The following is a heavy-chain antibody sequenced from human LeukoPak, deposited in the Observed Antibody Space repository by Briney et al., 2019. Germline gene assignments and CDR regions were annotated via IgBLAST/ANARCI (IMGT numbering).Heavy chain of an antibody. CDR2: ISGSGGST. J-gene: IGHJ3*02. CDR3: AKDGGSDPDSFDI. D-gene: IGHD2-15*01. V-gene: IGHV3-23*01. Sequence: GGSLRLSCAASGFTFSSYAMSWVRQASGKGLEWVSAISGSGGSTYYADSVKGRFTISRDNTKNSLYLQMNSLRAEDTAVYYCAKDGGSDPDSFDIWGQGTMVTVSS. CDR1: GFTFSSYA.